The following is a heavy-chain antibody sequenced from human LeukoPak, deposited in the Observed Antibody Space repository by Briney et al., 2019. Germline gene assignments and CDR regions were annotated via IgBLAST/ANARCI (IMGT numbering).Heavy chain of an antibody. CDR3: ARGDYFDR. Sequence: GESLKISCRGSGDRFSSNWIAWVRQIPGKGLEWMGSVYGGDSDTTYSPSFEGQVPLSARKSTNPAYLQWSSLKASDTPRFYCARGDYFDRWGRGTLVTVSS. CDR2: VYGGDSDT. CDR1: GDRFSSNW. V-gene: IGHV5-51*01. J-gene: IGHJ4*02.